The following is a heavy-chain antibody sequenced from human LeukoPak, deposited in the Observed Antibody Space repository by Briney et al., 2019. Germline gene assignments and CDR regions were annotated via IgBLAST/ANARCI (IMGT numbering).Heavy chain of an antibody. Sequence: PGGSLRLSCAASGFTFSSYGMHWVRQAPGKGLEWVAVIWYDGSNKYYADSVKGRFTISRDNSKNTLSLHMSNLRVEDTAVYFCAKDLDYYGSGSYSFPGDYWGHGTLVTVSS. V-gene: IGHV3-30*02. CDR3: AKDLDYYGSGSYSFPGDY. D-gene: IGHD3-10*01. CDR1: GFTFSSYG. CDR2: IWYDGSNK. J-gene: IGHJ4*01.